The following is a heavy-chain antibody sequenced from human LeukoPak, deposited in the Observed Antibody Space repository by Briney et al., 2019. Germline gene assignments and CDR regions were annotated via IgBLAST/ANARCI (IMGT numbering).Heavy chain of an antibody. Sequence: GGSLRLSCAASGITFRSYAMSWVRQAPGKGLEWVSTNSRGRVATYHADYVNGRFTIYRDNSKGTLYLQLNSLGAEDTRVYYCTKDSQDWLHHYFDYWPRGPLDTVSS. CDR1: GITFRSYA. CDR3: TKDSQDWLHHYFDY. D-gene: IGHD3-9*01. J-gene: IGHJ4*02. CDR2: NSRGRVAT. V-gene: IGHV3-23*01.